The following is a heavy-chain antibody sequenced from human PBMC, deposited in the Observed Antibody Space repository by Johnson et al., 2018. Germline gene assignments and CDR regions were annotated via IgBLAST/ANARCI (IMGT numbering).Heavy chain of an antibody. CDR1: GGTFSSYA. J-gene: IGHJ6*02. CDR3: ARALDYEGAYYYYGMDV. Sequence: QVQLVQSGAEVKKPGSSVKVSCKASGGTFSSYAISWVRQAPGQGLEWMGGIIPIFGTANYAQKFQGRVTVTADESTSTAYMERSSLRSEDTAVYYCARALDYEGAYYYYGMDVWGQGTTGTVSS. CDR2: IIPIFGTA. D-gene: IGHD3-16*01. V-gene: IGHV1-69*12.